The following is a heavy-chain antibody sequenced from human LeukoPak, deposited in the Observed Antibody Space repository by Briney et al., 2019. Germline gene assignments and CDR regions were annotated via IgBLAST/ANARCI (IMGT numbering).Heavy chain of an antibody. Sequence: SETLSLTCTVSGGSISSSSYYWGWIRQPPGKGLEWFGSIYYSGSTYYNPSLKSRVTISVDTSKNQFSLKLSSVTAADTAVYYCARFRRGVGSYGTYYFDYWGQGTLVTVSS. D-gene: IGHD3-10*01. J-gene: IGHJ4*02. V-gene: IGHV4-39*07. CDR1: GGSISSSSYY. CDR2: IYYSGST. CDR3: ARFRRGVGSYGTYYFDY.